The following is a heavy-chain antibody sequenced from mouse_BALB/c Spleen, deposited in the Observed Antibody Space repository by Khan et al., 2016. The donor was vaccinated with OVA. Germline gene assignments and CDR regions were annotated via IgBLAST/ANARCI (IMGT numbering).Heavy chain of an antibody. Sequence: EVKLQESGPELMKPGASVKISCTASGYSFTNYYIHWVKQSHGQSLEWIGYIDPFNGGTNSNQKFKGTATLTVDKSSSTAYMHLSSLTSEDSAVYYCTRLGTTGWVAYWGQGTLVTVSA. CDR3: TRLGTTGWVAY. V-gene: IGHV1S135*01. CDR1: GYSFTNYY. D-gene: IGHD2-13*01. CDR2: IDPFNGGT. J-gene: IGHJ3*01.